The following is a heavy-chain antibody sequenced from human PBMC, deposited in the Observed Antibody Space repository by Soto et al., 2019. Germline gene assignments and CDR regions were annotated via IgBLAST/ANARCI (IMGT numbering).Heavy chain of an antibody. CDR3: AKFSTRITIFGVVIDENNWFDP. Sequence: GGSLRLSCAASGFTFSSYAMSWVRQAPGKGLEWVSAISGSGGSTYYADSVKGRFTISRDNSKNTLYLQMNSLRAEDTAVYYCAKFSTRITIFGVVIDENNWFDPWGQGTQVTVSS. V-gene: IGHV3-23*01. CDR2: ISGSGGST. J-gene: IGHJ5*02. D-gene: IGHD3-3*01. CDR1: GFTFSSYA.